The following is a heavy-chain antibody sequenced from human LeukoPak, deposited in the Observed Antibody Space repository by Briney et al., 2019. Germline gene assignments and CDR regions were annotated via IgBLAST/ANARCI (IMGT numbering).Heavy chain of an antibody. CDR2: ISSTNTYI. J-gene: IGHJ5*02. CDR1: GFSFSSYS. CDR3: AKEPSAVPTVVNWFDP. D-gene: IGHD2-2*01. Sequence: GGSLRLSCVASGFSFSSYSMNWVRQAPGKGLEWVSSISSTNTYIYYTDSVKGPFTISRANAKDSLYLQMDSLRAESTAVYYCAKEPSAVPTVVNWFDPWGQGTLVTVSP. V-gene: IGHV3-21*06.